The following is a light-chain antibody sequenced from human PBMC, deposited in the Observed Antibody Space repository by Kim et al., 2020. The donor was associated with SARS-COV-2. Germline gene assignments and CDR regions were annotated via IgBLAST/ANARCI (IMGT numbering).Light chain of an antibody. J-gene: IGKJ4*02. V-gene: IGKV1-17*02. CDR1: EDIRKS. CDR3: LQHSLYPLT. CDR2: DAS. Sequence: ASVGDGITITCRAAEDIRKSVGWYQQKPGKAPTRLVFDASTLDIGVPPRFSGSGSGTQFALTINNVQPEDSATYFCLQHSLYPLTFGGGTKVDIK.